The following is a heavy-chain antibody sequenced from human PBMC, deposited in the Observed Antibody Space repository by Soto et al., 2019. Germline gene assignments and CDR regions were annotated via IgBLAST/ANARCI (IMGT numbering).Heavy chain of an antibody. D-gene: IGHD2-15*01. CDR2: IKSKTDGGTT. CDR3: TTTIIGYCSGGSCYLYYFDY. V-gene: IGHV3-15*07. J-gene: IGHJ4*02. Sequence: EVQLVESGGGLVKPGGSLRLSCAASGFTFSNAWMNWVRQAPGKGLEWVGRIKSKTDGGTTDYAAPVKGRFTISRDDSKITLYLQMNSLKTEDTAVYYCTTTIIGYCSGGSCYLYYFDYWGQGTLVTVSS. CDR1: GFTFSNAW.